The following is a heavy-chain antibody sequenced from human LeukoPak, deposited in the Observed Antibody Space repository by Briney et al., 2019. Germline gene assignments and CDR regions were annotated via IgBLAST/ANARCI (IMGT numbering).Heavy chain of an antibody. CDR3: ARRRVDVRLRQRIFDL. CDR2: IFPGLSDN. CDR1: GYSFTDYW. J-gene: IGHJ2*01. Sequence: GESLKISCKGSGYSFTDYWIGWLRRLPGQGRKWMGFIFPGLSDNRYSPSFQGQVTISADKSISTAYLQWSSLKASDSAMYYCARRRVDVRLRQRIFDLWGRGTLVTVSS. V-gene: IGHV5-51*01. D-gene: IGHD5-12*01.